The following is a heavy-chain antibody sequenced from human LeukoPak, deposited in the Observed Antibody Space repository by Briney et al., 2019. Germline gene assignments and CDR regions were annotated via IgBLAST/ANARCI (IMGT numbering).Heavy chain of an antibody. Sequence: GGSLRLSCTASRFTVSSNYMSWVRQAPVKGLEWVSVIYSGGSTYYADSVKGRFTISRDNSKNTLYLQMNSLRAVDTAVYYCAISSGWYLGNFDYWGQGTLVTVSS. CDR2: IYSGGST. V-gene: IGHV3-53*01. CDR1: RFTVSSNY. D-gene: IGHD6-19*01. CDR3: AISSGWYLGNFDY. J-gene: IGHJ4*02.